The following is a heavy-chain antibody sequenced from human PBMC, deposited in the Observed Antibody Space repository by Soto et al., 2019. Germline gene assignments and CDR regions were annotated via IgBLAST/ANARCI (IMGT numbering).Heavy chain of an antibody. CDR3: ARGQSYSYSSGGRYPFDY. V-gene: IGHV5-51*01. Sequence: GESLKISCTGSRYSFSSYWIGWVRQLPGKGLEWMGIIYPGDSTTRYSPSFRGQVTFSADRSTSTAYLQWSSLKASDTAMYYCARGQSYSYSSGGRYPFDYWGQGTLVTVSS. D-gene: IGHD2-15*01. CDR2: IYPGDSTT. J-gene: IGHJ4*02. CDR1: RYSFSSYW.